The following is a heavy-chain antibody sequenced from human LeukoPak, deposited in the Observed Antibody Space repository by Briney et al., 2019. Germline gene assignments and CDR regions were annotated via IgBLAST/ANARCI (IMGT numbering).Heavy chain of an antibody. CDR3: ARKVYLRLFGI. CDR2: ISSSGST. D-gene: IGHD3-10*02. Sequence: PSETLSLTCTVSGDPISRGDYHWRWIRQPAGKGLEWIERISSSGSTNYNPSLQSRLTLSVDPSKNQFSLKLSSVTAADTAVYYCARKVYLRLFGIWGQGTMVTVSS. V-gene: IGHV4-61*02. J-gene: IGHJ3*02. CDR1: GDPISRGDYH.